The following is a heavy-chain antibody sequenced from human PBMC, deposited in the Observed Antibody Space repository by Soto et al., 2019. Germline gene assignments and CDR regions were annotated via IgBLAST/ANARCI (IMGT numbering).Heavy chain of an antibody. V-gene: IGHV3-15*07. CDR3: TRDRVLATPAWTWGPKKKAFYYGMGV. CDR2: IKTTTEVETT. Sequence: QLVESGGDFVKPGGSLRLSCAASGFTFTNAWMNWVRQAPGKGLEWVGRIKTTTEVETTDYAEPVKGRVTISRDDSKKTLSQQMHSLRPEATAVYYCTRDRVLATPAWTWGPKKKAFYYGMGVWGQGTTVTVSS. D-gene: IGHD1-26*01. CDR1: GFTFTNAW. J-gene: IGHJ6*02.